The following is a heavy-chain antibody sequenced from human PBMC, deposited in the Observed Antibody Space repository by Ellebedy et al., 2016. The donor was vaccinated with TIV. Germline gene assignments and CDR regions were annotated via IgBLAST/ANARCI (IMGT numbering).Heavy chain of an antibody. CDR2: ISSSSSTN. CDR1: GFTFSSYS. CDR3: AKDDDTSSRYSRFHH. D-gene: IGHD3-22*01. Sequence: GESLKISCAASGFTFSSYSMNWVRQAPGKGLEWVSYISSSSSTNYYADSVKGRFTISRDDSKNTVYLQMSSLRAEDTGCHFCAKDDDTSSRYSRFHHWGQGTLVTVTS. J-gene: IGHJ4*02. V-gene: IGHV3-48*01.